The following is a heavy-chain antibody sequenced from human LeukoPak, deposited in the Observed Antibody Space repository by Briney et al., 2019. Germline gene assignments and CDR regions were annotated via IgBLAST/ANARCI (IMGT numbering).Heavy chain of an antibody. CDR1: GYTFTSYA. CDR2: INTNTGNP. CDR3: ARDHDYPDTSGFLYGPLGY. J-gene: IGHJ4*02. Sequence: ASVKVSCKASGYTFTSYAMNWVRQAPGQGLELMGWINTNTGNPTYAQGFTGRFVFSLDTSVSTAYLQISSLKTEDTAVYYCARDHDYPDTSGFLYGPLGYWGQGTLVTVSS. V-gene: IGHV7-4-1*02. D-gene: IGHD3-22*01.